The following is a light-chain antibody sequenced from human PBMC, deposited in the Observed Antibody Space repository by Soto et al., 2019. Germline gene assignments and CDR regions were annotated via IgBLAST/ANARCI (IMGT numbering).Light chain of an antibody. J-gene: IGKJ4*01. CDR3: QQSDTFPAT. V-gene: IGKV1D-12*01. CDR1: QGIRSW. Sequence: DIQMTQSPSSVSASVGDRDTITCRASQGIRSWLAWYQQKPGKAPKLLISSASTLQSGVPSRFSGSGSGTDFTLTISGQQPEDFSTYYCQQSDTFPATFGGGTRVEIK. CDR2: SAS.